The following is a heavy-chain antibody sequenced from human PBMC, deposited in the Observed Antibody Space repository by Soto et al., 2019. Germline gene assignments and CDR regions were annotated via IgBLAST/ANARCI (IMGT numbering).Heavy chain of an antibody. J-gene: IGHJ5*02. CDR2: INHTGST. CDR1: GGTFSGYS. Sequence: SETLSLPCAVYGGTFSGYSWTWIRQPPGTGLEWIGEINHTGSTNYNPSLKSRVTISVDKSKNQFSLKLSSVTAADTAVYYCARGRPGYCSGGSCYSRWWFDPWGQGTLVTVS. D-gene: IGHD2-15*01. CDR3: ARGRPGYCSGGSCYSRWWFDP. V-gene: IGHV4-34*01.